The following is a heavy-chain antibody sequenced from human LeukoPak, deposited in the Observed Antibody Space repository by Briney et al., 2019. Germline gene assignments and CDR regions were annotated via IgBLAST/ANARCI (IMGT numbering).Heavy chain of an antibody. CDR1: DYTFTRYG. CDR2: ISAYNGNT. J-gene: IGHJ4*02. D-gene: IGHD1-26*01. V-gene: IGHV1-18*01. CDR3: ARDSHIVGVIEY. Sequence: ASVKVSCKASDYTFTRYGISWVRQAPGQGLEWMGWISAYNGNTNYAQKFLGRVTMTTDTSTSTAYMELRSLRSDDTAVYYCARDSHIVGVIEYWGQGTLVTVSS.